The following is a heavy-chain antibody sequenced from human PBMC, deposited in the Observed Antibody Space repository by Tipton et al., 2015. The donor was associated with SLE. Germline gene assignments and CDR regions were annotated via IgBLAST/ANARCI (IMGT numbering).Heavy chain of an antibody. D-gene: IGHD7-27*01. V-gene: IGHV4-59*01. J-gene: IGHJ4*02. CDR2: IYYSGST. Sequence: TLSLTCTVSGGSISGYYWSWIRQPPGKGLEWIGYIYYSGSTNYNPSLKSRVTISVDTSKNQFSLKLSSVTAADTAVYYCARVSSWGSGYFDYWGQGTLVTVSS. CDR3: ARVSSWGSGYFDY. CDR1: GGSISGYY.